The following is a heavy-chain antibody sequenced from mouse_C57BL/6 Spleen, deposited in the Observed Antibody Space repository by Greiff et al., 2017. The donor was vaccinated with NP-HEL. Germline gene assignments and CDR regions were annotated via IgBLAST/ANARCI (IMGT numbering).Heavy chain of an antibody. CDR1: GYAFTNYL. D-gene: IGHD1-1*01. J-gene: IGHJ1*03. V-gene: IGHV1-54*01. CDR2: INPGSGGT. Sequence: VQLQQSGAELVRPGTSVKVSCKASGYAFTNYLIEWVKQRPGQGLEWIGVINPGSGGTNYNEKFKGKATLTADKSSSTAYMQLSSLTSEDSAVYFCARGHYYGSSYGYFDVWGTGTTVTVSS. CDR3: ARGHYYGSSYGYFDV.